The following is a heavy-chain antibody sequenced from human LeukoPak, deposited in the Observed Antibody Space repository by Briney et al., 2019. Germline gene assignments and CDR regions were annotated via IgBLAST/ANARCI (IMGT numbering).Heavy chain of an antibody. Sequence: SETLSLTCAVYGGSFSGYYWSWIRQPPGKGLEWIGEINHSGSTNYNPSLKSRVTISVDTSKNQFSLKLSSVTAADTAVYYCARAQIPKTLYYYYYYMDVWGKGTTVTVSS. CDR1: GGSFSGYY. D-gene: IGHD2-21*01. CDR2: INHSGST. V-gene: IGHV4-34*01. CDR3: ARAQIPKTLYYYYYYMDV. J-gene: IGHJ6*03.